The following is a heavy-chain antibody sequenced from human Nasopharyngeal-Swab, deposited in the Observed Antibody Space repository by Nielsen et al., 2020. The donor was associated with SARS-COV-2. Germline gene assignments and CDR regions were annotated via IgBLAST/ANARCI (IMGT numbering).Heavy chain of an antibody. J-gene: IGHJ4*02. D-gene: IGHD6-19*01. CDR3: ARDGYSSGLGY. V-gene: IGHV1-69*01. CDR2: IIPIFGTA. Sequence: WVRQAPGQGLEWMGGIIPIFGTANYAQKFQGRVTITADESTSTAYMELSSLRSEDTAVYYCARDGYSSGLGYWGQGTLVTGLL.